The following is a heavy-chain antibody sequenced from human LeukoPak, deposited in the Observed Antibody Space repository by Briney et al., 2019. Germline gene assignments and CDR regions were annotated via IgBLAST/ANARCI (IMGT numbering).Heavy chain of an antibody. Sequence: GGSLRLSCAASGFPFSNHAMSWVRQPPGQGLEWVSAISNGKTYYADSVRGRFTISRDDSKNMVYLQMNSLRVEDTARYYCVREAGYCASVCLKSNWFDPWGQGTLVTVSS. CDR3: VREAGYCASVCLKSNWFDP. J-gene: IGHJ5*02. D-gene: IGHD2-21*02. CDR2: ISNGKT. CDR1: GFPFSNHA. V-gene: IGHV3-23*01.